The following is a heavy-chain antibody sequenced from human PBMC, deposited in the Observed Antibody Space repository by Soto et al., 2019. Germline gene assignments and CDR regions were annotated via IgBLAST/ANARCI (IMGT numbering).Heavy chain of an antibody. CDR1: GGSISSSSYY. CDR2: IYYSGST. Sequence: SETLSLTCTVSGGSISSSSYYWGWIRQPPGKGLECIGSIYYSGSTYYNPSLKSRVTISVDTSKNQFSLKLSSVTAADTAVYYCATLSRGKYYYDSSGYSPPFDYWGQGTLVIVSS. J-gene: IGHJ4*02. CDR3: ATLSRGKYYYDSSGYSPPFDY. V-gene: IGHV4-39*01. D-gene: IGHD3-22*01.